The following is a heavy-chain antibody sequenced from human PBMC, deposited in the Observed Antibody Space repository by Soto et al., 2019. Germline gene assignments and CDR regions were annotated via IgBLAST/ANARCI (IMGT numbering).Heavy chain of an antibody. Sequence: GASVKVSCKASGGTFSSYAISWVRQAPGQGLEWMGGIIPIFGTANYAQKFQGRVTITADESTSTAYMELSGLRSEDTAVYYCARDVVVVAATFAAFDIWGQGTMVTVSS. CDR1: GGTFSSYA. V-gene: IGHV1-69*13. CDR3: ARDVVVVAATFAAFDI. CDR2: IIPIFGTA. J-gene: IGHJ3*02. D-gene: IGHD2-15*01.